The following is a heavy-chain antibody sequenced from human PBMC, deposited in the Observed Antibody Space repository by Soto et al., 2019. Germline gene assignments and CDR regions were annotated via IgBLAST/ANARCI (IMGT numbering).Heavy chain of an antibody. J-gene: IGHJ3*02. CDR2: VKSDSGGT. CDR3: KSDVVGYAAFDI. CDR1: GYTFSDYY. Sequence: QVQLEQSGAEVKKPGASVKVSCKASGYTFSDYYINWVRQAPGQGLEWMGRVKSDSGGTTYAQKLHGRVTMTTDTATTSTYMEFSRLTSIDTAVYYGKSDVVGYAAFDIWGQGTLVAVSP. V-gene: IGHV1-2*02. D-gene: IGHD2-21*01.